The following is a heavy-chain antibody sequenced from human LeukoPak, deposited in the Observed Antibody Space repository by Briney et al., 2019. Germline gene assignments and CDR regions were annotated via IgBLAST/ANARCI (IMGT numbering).Heavy chain of an antibody. V-gene: IGHV5-51*01. D-gene: IGHD2-2*03. CDR3: ARHGGGYCGTTSCYLFDS. Sequence: GESLKISCQASGYSFTTYWIGWLRQLPGKGLEWMGIIFPGDSDNKYNPSFQGQVTISVDKSISTAYLQWSSLKASDTAMYYCARHGGGYCGTTSCYLFDSWGQGTLVTVSS. CDR1: GYSFTTYW. CDR2: IFPGDSDN. J-gene: IGHJ5*01.